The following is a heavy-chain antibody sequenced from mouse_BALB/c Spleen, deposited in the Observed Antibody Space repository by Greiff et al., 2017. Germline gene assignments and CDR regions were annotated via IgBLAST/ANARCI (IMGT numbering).Heavy chain of an antibody. Sequence: EVKLMESGGGLVKPGGSLKLSCAASGFTFSSYAMSWVRQSPEKRLEWVAEISSGGSYTYYPDTVTGRFTISRDNAKNTLYLEMSSLRSEDTAMYYCARVDYYRYGAYWGQGTLVTVSA. J-gene: IGHJ3*01. CDR1: GFTFSSYA. CDR2: ISSGGSYT. V-gene: IGHV5-9-4*01. D-gene: IGHD2-14*01. CDR3: ARVDYYRYGAY.